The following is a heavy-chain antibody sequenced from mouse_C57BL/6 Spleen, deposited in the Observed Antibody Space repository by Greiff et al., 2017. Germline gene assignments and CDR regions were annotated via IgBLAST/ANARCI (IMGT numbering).Heavy chain of an antibody. CDR3: ARWNWDGDYAMDY. J-gene: IGHJ4*01. Sequence: VQLQQPGAELVKPGASVKLSCKASGYTFTSYWMHWVKQRPGQGLEWIGMIHPNSGSTNYNEKFKSKATLTVDKSSSTAYMQLSSLTSEDSAVYYCARWNWDGDYAMDYWGQGTSVTVSS. CDR2: IHPNSGST. V-gene: IGHV1-64*01. CDR1: GYTFTSYW. D-gene: IGHD4-1*01.